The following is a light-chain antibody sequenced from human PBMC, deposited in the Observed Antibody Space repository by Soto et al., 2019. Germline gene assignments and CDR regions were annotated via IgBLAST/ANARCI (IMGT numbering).Light chain of an antibody. Sequence: DIQMTQSPSTLSASVGDRVSITVRSSQSISSWLAWYQQTPGKATKLLINKASTLKSGVPSRFSGSGSGTEFTLTISSLQPDDFATYYCQHYNSYSEAFGQGTKV. CDR2: KAS. J-gene: IGKJ1*01. CDR1: QSISSW. V-gene: IGKV1-5*03. CDR3: QHYNSYSEA.